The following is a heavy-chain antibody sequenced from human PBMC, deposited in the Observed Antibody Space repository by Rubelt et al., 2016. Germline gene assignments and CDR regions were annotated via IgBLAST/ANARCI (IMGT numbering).Heavy chain of an antibody. D-gene: IGHD4-23*01. CDR1: GFTFSSYW. Sequence: EVQLLESGGGLVQPGGSLRLSCAASGFTFSSYWMHWVRQAPGKGLVWVSRIKSDGSSTSYADSVKGRFTISRDNAKNTLYLQMNSLRAEDTAVYYCARDGSWGGKDSAFDIWGQGTMVTVSS. J-gene: IGHJ3*02. V-gene: IGHV3-74*01. CDR2: IKSDGSST. CDR3: ARDGSWGGKDSAFDI.